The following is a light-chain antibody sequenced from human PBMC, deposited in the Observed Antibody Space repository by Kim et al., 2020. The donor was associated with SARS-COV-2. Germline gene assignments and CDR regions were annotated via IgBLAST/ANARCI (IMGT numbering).Light chain of an antibody. Sequence: KTVTINCTGSSGSIASNYVQWYQQRPGSAPTTVIYEDNQRPSGDPDRFSGSIDSSSNAASHTISGLKTEDEADYYCQSYDSSNHWVFGGGTQLTVL. CDR3: QSYDSSNHWV. CDR1: SGSIASNY. V-gene: IGLV6-57*02. J-gene: IGLJ3*02. CDR2: EDN.